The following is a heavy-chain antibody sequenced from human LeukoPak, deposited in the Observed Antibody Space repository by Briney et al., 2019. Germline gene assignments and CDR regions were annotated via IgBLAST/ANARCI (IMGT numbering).Heavy chain of an antibody. CDR2: INPNSGGT. Sequence: GASVKVSCKASGYIFSSYFIHWVRQAPGQGLEWMGWINPNSGGTNNAQQFQGRGTITRDTSISTAYMELSSLKSDDTAVYYCARAPGTGTTGYYYYYMDVWGKGTTVTVSS. D-gene: IGHD1-1*01. J-gene: IGHJ6*03. CDR3: ARAPGTGTTGYYYYYMDV. V-gene: IGHV1-2*02. CDR1: GYIFSSYF.